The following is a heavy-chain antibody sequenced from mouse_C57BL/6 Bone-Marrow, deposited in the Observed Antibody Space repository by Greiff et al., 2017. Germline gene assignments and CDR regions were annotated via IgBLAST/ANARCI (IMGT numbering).Heavy chain of an antibody. J-gene: IGHJ1*03. Sequence: EVNLVESGEGLVKPGGSLKLSCAASGFTFSSYAMSWVRQTPEKRLEWVAYISSGGDYIYYADTVKGRFTISRDTARNTLYLQMSSLKSEDTAMYYCTRAYYYGSSYWYFDVWGTGTTVTVSA. CDR3: TRAYYYGSSYWYFDV. CDR1: GFTFSSYA. D-gene: IGHD1-1*01. V-gene: IGHV5-9-1*02. CDR2: ISSGGDYI.